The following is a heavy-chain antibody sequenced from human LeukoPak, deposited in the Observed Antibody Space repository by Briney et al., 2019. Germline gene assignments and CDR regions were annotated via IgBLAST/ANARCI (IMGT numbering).Heavy chain of an antibody. CDR1: GFTLSRYS. CDR3: ARAPSEIGGYYPEYFRH. Sequence: GRSLRLSCAASGFTLSRYSMNWVRHAPGKGLVWVSRIKSDGSTRYADSVKGRFTISRDNAKNTVSLQMTSLRAEDTGVYYCARAPSEIGGYYPEYFRHWGEGTLVIVCS. D-gene: IGHD3-22*01. V-gene: IGHV3-74*01. CDR2: IKSDGST. J-gene: IGHJ1*01.